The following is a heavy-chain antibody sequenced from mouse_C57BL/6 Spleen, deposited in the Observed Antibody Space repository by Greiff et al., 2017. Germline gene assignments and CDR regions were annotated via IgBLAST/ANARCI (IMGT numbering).Heavy chain of an antibody. V-gene: IGHV3-6*01. Sequence: DVKLQESGPGLVKPSQSLSLTCSVTGYSITSGYYWNWIRQFPGNKLEWMGYISYDGSNNYNPSLKNRISITRDTSKNQFFLKLNSVTTEDTATYYCARYGYDAMDYWGQGTSVTVSS. J-gene: IGHJ4*01. CDR3: ARYGYDAMDY. D-gene: IGHD1-1*02. CDR1: GYSITSGYY. CDR2: ISYDGSN.